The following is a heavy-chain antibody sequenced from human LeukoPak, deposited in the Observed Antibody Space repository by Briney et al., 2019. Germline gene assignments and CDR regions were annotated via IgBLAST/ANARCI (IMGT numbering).Heavy chain of an antibody. Sequence: GGSLRLSCAASGFTFSNYDMNWVRQAPGQGLEWVSLFSSIGSHRYYADSVKGRFTISRDNAKNSLYLQMNSLRAEDTAVYYCARDRFYGVGGFAFDIWGQGTMVTVSS. J-gene: IGHJ3*02. CDR3: ARDRFYGVGGFAFDI. D-gene: IGHD4-17*01. V-gene: IGHV3-21*01. CDR1: GFTFSNYD. CDR2: FSSIGSHR.